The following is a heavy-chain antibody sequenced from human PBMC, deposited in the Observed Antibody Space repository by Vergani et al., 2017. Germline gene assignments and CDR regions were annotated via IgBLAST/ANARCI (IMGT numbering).Heavy chain of an antibody. CDR1: GFTVSNNY. D-gene: IGHD3-10*01. Sequence: EVQLVESGGGLIQPGGSLRLSCAASGFTVSNNYMTWVRQAPGKGLEWVSVLYSGGSTYYADSVKGRFSTSRDNSKNTLYLQMNSLRADDTAVYYCARARFQEARYYFYGMDVWGQGTTVTVSS. CDR2: LYSGGST. V-gene: IGHV3-53*01. CDR3: ARARFQEARYYFYGMDV. J-gene: IGHJ6*02.